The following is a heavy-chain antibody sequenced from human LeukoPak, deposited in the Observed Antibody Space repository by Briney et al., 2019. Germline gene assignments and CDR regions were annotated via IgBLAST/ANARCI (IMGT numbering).Heavy chain of an antibody. CDR2: IWYDGSNK. Sequence: PGRSLRLSYAASGFIFSSYGMHWVRQAPGKGLEWVAVIWYDGSNKYYADSVKGRFTISRDNSKNTLYLQVNSLRAEDTAVYYCARGMAGLYGMDVWGKGTTVTVSS. J-gene: IGHJ6*04. D-gene: IGHD2-8*01. V-gene: IGHV3-33*01. CDR3: ARGMAGLYGMDV. CDR1: GFIFSSYG.